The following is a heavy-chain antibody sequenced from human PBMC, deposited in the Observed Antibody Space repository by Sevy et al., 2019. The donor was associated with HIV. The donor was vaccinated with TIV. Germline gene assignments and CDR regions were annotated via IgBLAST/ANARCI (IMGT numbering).Heavy chain of an antibody. V-gene: IGHV1-2*02. J-gene: IGHJ4*02. CDR2: INAASGVT. D-gene: IGHD5-12*01. Sequence: ASVMVSCKASGYTFSDYSIYWIRQAPGQGFEWMGWINAASGVTNFAQKFQGRVTMTRDTSINTAYMEVYRLTSDDTAVYYCARGGSDGNYWGQGTLVTVSS. CDR3: ARGGSDGNY. CDR1: GYTFSDYS.